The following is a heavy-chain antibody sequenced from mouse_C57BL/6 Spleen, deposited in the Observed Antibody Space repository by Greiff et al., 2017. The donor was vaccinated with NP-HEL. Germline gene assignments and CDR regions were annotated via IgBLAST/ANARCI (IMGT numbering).Heavy chain of an antibody. V-gene: IGHV1-64*01. CDR2: IHPNSGST. Sequence: QVQLQQPGAELVKPGASVKLSCKASGYTFTSYWMHWVKQRPGQGLEWIGMIHPNSGSTNYNEKFKSKATLTVDKSSSTAYMQLSSLTSEDSAVYYCARGVYGSSLWYFDVWGTGTTVTVSS. CDR3: ARGVYGSSLWYFDV. D-gene: IGHD1-1*01. J-gene: IGHJ1*03. CDR1: GYTFTSYW.